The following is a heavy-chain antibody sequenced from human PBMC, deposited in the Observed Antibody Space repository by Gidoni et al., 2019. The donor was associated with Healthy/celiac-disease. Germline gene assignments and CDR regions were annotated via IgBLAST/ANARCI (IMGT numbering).Heavy chain of an antibody. V-gene: IGHV3-74*01. CDR1: RGTFGNYW. Sequence: EVQLVECGGGSVQPGGSLRLSCAASRGTFGNYWMHWVRQAPGKGLVWVSRINSDGSSTSYADSVKGRFTISRDNAKNTLYLQMNSLRAEDTAVYYCASHSGLRYFDWLLFTYWGQGTLVTVSS. D-gene: IGHD3-9*01. CDR3: ASHSGLRYFDWLLFTY. CDR2: INSDGSST. J-gene: IGHJ4*02.